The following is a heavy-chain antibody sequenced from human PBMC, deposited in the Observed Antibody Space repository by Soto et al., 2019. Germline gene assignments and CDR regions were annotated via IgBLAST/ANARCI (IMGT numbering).Heavy chain of an antibody. CDR2: IFSNDEK. Sequence: QVTLKESGPGLVKPTETLTLTCTVSGFSLSNARMGVSWIRQPPGKALEWLAHIFSNDEKSYSTSLKSRLTNTKDASKSQVVLTMTNMDPVDTATYSCALIGGYYYDSSGYPDAFDIWGQGTMVTVSS. CDR3: ALIGGYYYDSSGYPDAFDI. V-gene: IGHV2-26*01. CDR1: GFSLSNARMG. D-gene: IGHD3-22*01. J-gene: IGHJ3*02.